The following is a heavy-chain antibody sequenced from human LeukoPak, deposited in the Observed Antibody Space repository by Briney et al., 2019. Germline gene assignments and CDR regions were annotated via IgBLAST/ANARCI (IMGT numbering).Heavy chain of an antibody. V-gene: IGHV3-53*01. CDR1: GFAVSSNY. CDR2: IYSGGST. Sequence: GGSLRLSCAASGFAVSSNYMSWVRQAPGKGLEWVSVIYSGGSTYYADSVKGRFTISRDNSKNTLYLQMNSLRAEDTAVYYCARSSDYEDPCFDYWGQGTLVTVSS. J-gene: IGHJ4*02. CDR3: ARSSDYEDPCFDY. D-gene: IGHD5-12*01.